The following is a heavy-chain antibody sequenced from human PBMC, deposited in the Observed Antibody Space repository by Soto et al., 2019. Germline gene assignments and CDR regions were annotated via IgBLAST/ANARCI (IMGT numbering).Heavy chain of an antibody. CDR2: ISYDGSNK. V-gene: IGHV3-30-3*01. D-gene: IGHD6-13*01. Sequence: GGSPRLSCAASGFTFSSYAMHWVRQAPGKGLEWVAVISYDGSNKYYADSVKGRFTISRDNSKNTLYLQMNSLRAEDTAVYYCARAIIAAASYWGQGTLVTVSS. CDR1: GFTFSSYA. CDR3: ARAIIAAASY. J-gene: IGHJ4*02.